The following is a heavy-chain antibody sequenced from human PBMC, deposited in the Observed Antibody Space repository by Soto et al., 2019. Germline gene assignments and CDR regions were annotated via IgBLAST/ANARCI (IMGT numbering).Heavy chain of an antibody. CDR3: GRDPPRV. CDR1: GFTFSSYW. CDR2: INSDGSSI. Sequence: EVQLVESGGGVVKPGGSLRLSCEASGFTFSSYWMHWFRQAPGKGLVWVSRINSDGSSITYADSVKGRFSISRDNTKNTLYLQMNSLRAADAYVYSFGRDPPRVWGPGTTGTGS. J-gene: IGHJ6*02. V-gene: IGHV3-74*01.